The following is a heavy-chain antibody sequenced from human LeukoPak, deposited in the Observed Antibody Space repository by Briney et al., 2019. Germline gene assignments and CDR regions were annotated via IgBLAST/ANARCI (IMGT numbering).Heavy chain of an antibody. V-gene: IGHV3-23*01. D-gene: IGHD5/OR15-5a*01. Sequence: GGSLRLSCVASGFTFSTFAMIWVRQPPGKGLEWVSSIFPSGGEIHYADSVRGRFTISRGNSKNTLYLQMNSLRAEDTAVYHCARRPSVYGNDFWGQGTLVTVSS. CDR3: ARRPSVYGNDF. CDR2: IFPSGGEI. J-gene: IGHJ4*02. CDR1: GFTFSTFA.